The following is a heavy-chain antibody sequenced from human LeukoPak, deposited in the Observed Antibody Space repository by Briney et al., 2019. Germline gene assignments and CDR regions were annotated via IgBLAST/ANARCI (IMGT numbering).Heavy chain of an antibody. CDR3: AKLAVAGSVGY. D-gene: IGHD6-19*01. CDR2: ISWNSGSI. Sequence: GRSLRLSCAASGFTFDDFAMHWVRQAPGKGLEWVSGISWNSGSIGYADSVNGRFTISRDNAKNSLYLQMNSLRAEDTALYYCAKLAVAGSVGYWGQGTLVAVSS. CDR1: GFTFDDFA. J-gene: IGHJ4*02. V-gene: IGHV3-9*01.